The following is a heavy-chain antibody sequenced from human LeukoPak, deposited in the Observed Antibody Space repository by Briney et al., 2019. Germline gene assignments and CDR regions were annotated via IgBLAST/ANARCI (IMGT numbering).Heavy chain of an antibody. V-gene: IGHV4-61*02. CDR2: IYTSGST. CDR1: GGSISSGSYY. CDR3: ARCQYYDILTDYMDV. J-gene: IGHJ6*03. Sequence: SETLSLTCTVSGGSISSGSYYWSWIRQPAGKGLEWIGRIYTSGSTNYNPSLKSRVTISVDTSKNQFSLKLSSVTAADTAVYYCARCQYYDILTDYMDVWGKGTTVTISS. D-gene: IGHD3-9*01.